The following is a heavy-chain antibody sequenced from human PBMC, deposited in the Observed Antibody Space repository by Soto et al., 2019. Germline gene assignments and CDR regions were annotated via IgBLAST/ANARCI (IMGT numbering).Heavy chain of an antibody. CDR2: IIPILGIA. J-gene: IGHJ5*02. Sequence: QVQLVQSGAEVKKPGSSVKVSCKASGGTFSSYTISWVRQAPGQGLEWMGRIIPILGIANYAQKFQGRVTITADKSTSTAYMELSSLRSEDTAVYYSARGSLNYDFWSGYDWFDPWGQGTLVTVSA. CDR1: GGTFSSYT. CDR3: ARGSLNYDFWSGYDWFDP. D-gene: IGHD3-3*01. V-gene: IGHV1-69*02.